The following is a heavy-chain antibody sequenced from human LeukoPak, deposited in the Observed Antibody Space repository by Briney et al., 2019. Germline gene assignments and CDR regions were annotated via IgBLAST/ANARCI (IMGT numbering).Heavy chain of an antibody. Sequence: SETLSLTCTVSGGSISTYYWSWIRQPPGKGLEWIGYIYYNGDTNYNPSLKSRVTISVDTSKKQFSLKLRTVTAADTAVYYCARARPSIITGRPHSSGFDSWGQGTLVTVSS. D-gene: IGHD6-6*01. V-gene: IGHV4-59*01. CDR2: IYYNGDT. CDR1: GGSISTYY. J-gene: IGHJ5*01. CDR3: ARARPSIITGRPHSSGFDS.